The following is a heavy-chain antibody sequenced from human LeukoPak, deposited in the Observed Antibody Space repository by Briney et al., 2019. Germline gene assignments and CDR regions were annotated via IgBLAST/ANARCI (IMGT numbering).Heavy chain of an antibody. V-gene: IGHV3-66*01. CDR3: ARDGRGYCSGGSCYPYYYYGMDV. D-gene: IGHD2-15*01. CDR2: IYSGGST. J-gene: IGHJ6*02. Sequence: PGGSLRLSCAASGFTVSSNYMSWVRQAPGKGLVWVSVIYSGGSTYYADSVKGRFTISRDNSKNTLYLQMNSLRAEDTAVYYCARDGRGYCSGGSCYPYYYYGMDVWGQGTTVTVSS. CDR1: GFTVSSNY.